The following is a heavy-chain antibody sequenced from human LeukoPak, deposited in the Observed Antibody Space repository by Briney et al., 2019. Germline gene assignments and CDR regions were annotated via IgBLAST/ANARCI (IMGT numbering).Heavy chain of an antibody. CDR2: INANSGGT. J-gene: IGHJ4*02. V-gene: IGHV1-2*02. CDR1: GYIFIGYY. D-gene: IGHD7-27*01. CDR3: ARDPNWGWRGYFDY. Sequence: ASVKVSFKASGYIFIGYYIHWVRQAPGQGLEWMGWINANSGGTEYAQKFQGRVTMSRDASINTAYMELSRLRLDDTAVYYCARDPNWGWRGYFDYWGQGTLVTVSS.